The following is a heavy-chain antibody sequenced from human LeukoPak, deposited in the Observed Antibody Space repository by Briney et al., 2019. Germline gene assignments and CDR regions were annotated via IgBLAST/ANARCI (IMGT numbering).Heavy chain of an antibody. CDR3: ARTPYSSREAEFDY. CDR2: IYYSGST. Sequence: PGGSLRLSCAASGFTFSSYAMSWVRQAPGKGLEWLGYIYYSGSTNYNPSLKSRVTISVDTSKNQFSLKLSSVTAADTAVYYCARTPYSSREAEFDYWGQGTLVTVSS. J-gene: IGHJ4*02. CDR1: GFTFSSYA. D-gene: IGHD6-13*01. V-gene: IGHV4-59*01.